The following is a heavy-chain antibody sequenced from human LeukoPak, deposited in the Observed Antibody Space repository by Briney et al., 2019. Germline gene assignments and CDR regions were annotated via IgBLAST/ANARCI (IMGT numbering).Heavy chain of an antibody. J-gene: IGHJ3*02. Sequence: LGESLKISCKGSGYSFTTYWIGWVRQMPGKGLEWMGIIYPGDSDTRYSPSFQGQVTISADKSISTAYLQWSSLKASDTAMYYCARRESGYHKGDAFDIWGQGTMVTVSS. D-gene: IGHD5-12*01. CDR1: GYSFTTYW. CDR3: ARRESGYHKGDAFDI. V-gene: IGHV5-51*01. CDR2: IYPGDSDT.